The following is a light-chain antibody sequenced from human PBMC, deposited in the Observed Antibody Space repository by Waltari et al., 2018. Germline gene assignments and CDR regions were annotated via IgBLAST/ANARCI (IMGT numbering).Light chain of an antibody. CDR2: KAS. Sequence: DIQMTQSPSTLSASVGDRVTITCRASQSISSWLAWYQQKPGKPPHLLIYKASTLESGVPSRFSGSGSGTEFTLTISSLQPDDFATYYCQQYNTYSRTFGQGTKVEFK. J-gene: IGKJ1*01. CDR1: QSISSW. V-gene: IGKV1-5*03. CDR3: QQYNTYSRT.